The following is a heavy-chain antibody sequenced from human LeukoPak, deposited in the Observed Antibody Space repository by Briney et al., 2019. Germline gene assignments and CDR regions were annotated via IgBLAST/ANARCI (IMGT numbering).Heavy chain of an antibody. V-gene: IGHV3-21*01. CDR1: GFTFSSYS. D-gene: IGHD3-3*01. J-gene: IGHJ4*02. CDR3: TRDGFFEGVVTYFDY. Sequence: PGGSLRLSCAASGFTFSSYSMNWVRQAPGKGLEWVSSISSSSSYIYYADSVKGRFTISRDNAKNSLYLQMNSLRAEDTAMYYCTRDGFFEGVVTYFDYWGQGTLVTVSS. CDR2: ISSSSSYI.